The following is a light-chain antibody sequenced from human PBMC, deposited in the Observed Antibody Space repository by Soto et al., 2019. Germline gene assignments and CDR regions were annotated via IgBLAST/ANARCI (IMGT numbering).Light chain of an antibody. CDR1: QRINTY. CDR2: AAS. CDR3: QQCYTTPLT. Sequence: DLQMTQSPSSLSASVGDRVTITCRASQRINTYVNWYQQRPGKAPKLLIYAASILQRGVPSKFSGSGSGSEFSLTIHSLHPDDFATYYCQQCYTTPLTFGGGTKVEI. V-gene: IGKV1-39*01. J-gene: IGKJ4*02.